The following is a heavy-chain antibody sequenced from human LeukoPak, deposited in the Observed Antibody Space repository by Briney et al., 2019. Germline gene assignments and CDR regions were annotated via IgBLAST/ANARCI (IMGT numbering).Heavy chain of an antibody. D-gene: IGHD1-26*01. V-gene: IGHV3-7*01. CDR2: IDQDGSEK. CDR1: GSASSRNF. CDR3: ASGAGWESGY. Sequence: GGSLRLSCAVSGSASSRNFMSWVRQTPEKGLEWVANIDQDGSEKNYVDSVKGRFTISRDNAKNSLFLQMNSLRAEDTAIYYCASGAGWESGYWGQGTLVTVSS. J-gene: IGHJ4*02.